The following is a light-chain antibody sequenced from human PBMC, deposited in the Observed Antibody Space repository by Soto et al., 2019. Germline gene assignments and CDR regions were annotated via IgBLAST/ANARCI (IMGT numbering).Light chain of an antibody. CDR1: QTVNNY. CDR2: GVS. CDR3: QQHNGWPLT. V-gene: IGKV3-15*01. Sequence: EIVMTQSPATLSVFPEERATLSCRASQTVNNYLAWYQQKPGQAPRLLIYGVSTRATGIPARFSGSGSGTEFTLAINSLQPEDSAVYYCQQHNGWPLTFGAGTKVEIK. J-gene: IGKJ4*01.